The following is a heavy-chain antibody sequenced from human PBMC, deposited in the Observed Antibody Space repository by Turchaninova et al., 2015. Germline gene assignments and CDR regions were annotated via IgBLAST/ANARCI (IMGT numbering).Heavy chain of an antibody. V-gene: IGHV1-46*01. CDR1: GYPLPGYN. D-gene: IGHD4-17*01. CDR2: INPSGGYT. J-gene: IGHJ4*02. Sequence: QVQLVQSGAEVKKPGASVKVSFQASGYPLPGYNRHWGRQAPGQGLEWVGIINPSGGYTSYAEKFQGRVTMTRDTPTSTVYMELSSLRFEDTAVYYCARGYTETTVTTFGRLDGYYWGQGTLVTVSS. CDR3: ARGYTETTVTTFGRLDGYY.